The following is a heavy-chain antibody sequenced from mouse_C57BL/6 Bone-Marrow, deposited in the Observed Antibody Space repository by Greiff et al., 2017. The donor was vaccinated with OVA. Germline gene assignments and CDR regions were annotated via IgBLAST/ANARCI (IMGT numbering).Heavy chain of an antibody. Sequence: QVQLQQPGAELVKPGASVKMSCKASGYTFTSYWITWVKQRPGQGLEWIGDIYPGSGSTNYNEKFKSKATLTVDTSSSTAYMQLSSLTSKDSAVYYCARDYGSSYDWYFDVWGTGTTVTVSS. CDR3: ARDYGSSYDWYFDV. J-gene: IGHJ1*03. D-gene: IGHD1-1*01. CDR1: GYTFTSYW. V-gene: IGHV1-55*01. CDR2: IYPGSGST.